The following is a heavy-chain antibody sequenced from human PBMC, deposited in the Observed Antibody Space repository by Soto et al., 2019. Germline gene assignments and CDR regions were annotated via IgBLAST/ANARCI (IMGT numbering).Heavy chain of an antibody. J-gene: IGHJ4*02. Sequence: PGGSLRLSCAASGFTFSSSGMNWVRQAPGKGLEWVAVVSYDEITKYYADSVKGRFTISRDNSKNTVYLQMNSLRPEDTAVYYCAKPLGLLRRAMAQGSDYWGQGTLVTVSS. V-gene: IGHV3-30*18. D-gene: IGHD5-18*01. CDR3: AKPLGLLRRAMAQGSDY. CDR1: GFTFSSSG. CDR2: VSYDEITK.